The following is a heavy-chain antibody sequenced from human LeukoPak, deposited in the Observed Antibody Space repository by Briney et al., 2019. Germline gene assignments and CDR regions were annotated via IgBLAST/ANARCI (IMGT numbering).Heavy chain of an antibody. D-gene: IGHD5-12*01. Sequence: SETLSLTCTVSGGSISSYYWSWIRQPPGKGLEWIGYIYASGSTTYNPSLKSRVTISIDTSKNQFSLKLSSVTAADTAVYYCARRATMLAGGYFDYWGQGTLVSVSS. CDR1: GGSISSYY. CDR3: ARRATMLAGGYFDY. CDR2: IYASGST. J-gene: IGHJ4*02. V-gene: IGHV4-4*09.